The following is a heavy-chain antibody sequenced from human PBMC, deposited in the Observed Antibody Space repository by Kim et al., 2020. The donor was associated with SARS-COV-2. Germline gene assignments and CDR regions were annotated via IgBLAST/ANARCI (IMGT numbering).Heavy chain of an antibody. J-gene: IGHJ6*02. Sequence: VKGRFTISRDNAKNSLYLQMNSLRDEDTAVYYCARELAKTRYYYYYGMDVWGQGTTVTVSS. CDR3: ARELAKTRYYYYYGMDV. V-gene: IGHV3-48*02.